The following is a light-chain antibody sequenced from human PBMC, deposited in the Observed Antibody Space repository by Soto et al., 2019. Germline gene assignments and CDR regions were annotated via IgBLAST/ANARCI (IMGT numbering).Light chain of an antibody. J-gene: IGLJ3*02. CDR2: EVS. Sequence: QSALTQPAAVSGSPGQSITLSCTGTSSDVGGYRYVSWYQQSPGEAPILIIYEVSNRPSGISNRFSGSKSGNTASLIISGLQAEDEADYYCSSYTSSATWVFGGGTKLTVL. V-gene: IGLV2-14*01. CDR3: SSYTSSATWV. CDR1: SSDVGGYRY.